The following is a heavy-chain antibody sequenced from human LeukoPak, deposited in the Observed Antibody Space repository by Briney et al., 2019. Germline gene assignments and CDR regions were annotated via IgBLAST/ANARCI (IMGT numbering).Heavy chain of an antibody. D-gene: IGHD3-3*01. CDR2: ISSSSSTI. J-gene: IGHJ5*02. V-gene: IGHV3-48*01. CDR1: GFTFSSYS. Sequence: GGSLRLSCAASGFTFSSYSMNWVRQAPGKGLEWVSYISSSSSTIYYADSVKGRFTISRDNAKNSLYLQMNSLRAEDTAVYYCARDNIFWSGPNWFDPWGQGTLVTVSS. CDR3: ARDNIFWSGPNWFDP.